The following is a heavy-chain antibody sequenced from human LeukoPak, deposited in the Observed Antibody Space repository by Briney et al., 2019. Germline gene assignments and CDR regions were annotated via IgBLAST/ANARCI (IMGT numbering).Heavy chain of an antibody. D-gene: IGHD3-10*01. CDR3: ARGIWFGELGYYYYYMDV. CDR1: GGSISSYY. Sequence: PSETLSLTCTVSGGSISSYYWSWIRQPPGKGLEWIGYIYTSGSTNYNPSLKSRVTISVDTSKNQFSLKLSSVTAADTAVYYCARGIWFGELGYYYYYMDVWGKGTTATVSS. V-gene: IGHV4-4*09. CDR2: IYTSGST. J-gene: IGHJ6*03.